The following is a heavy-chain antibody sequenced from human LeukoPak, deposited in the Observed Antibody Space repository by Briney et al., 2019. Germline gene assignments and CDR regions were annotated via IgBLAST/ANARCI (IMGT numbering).Heavy chain of an antibody. CDR2: IRPSGDNT. V-gene: IGHV3-23*01. D-gene: IGHD3-10*01. CDR1: GFTFSSYD. J-gene: IGHJ4*02. Sequence: GGSLRLSCAATGFTFSSYDMTWVRQAPGRGLEWVSSIRPSGDNTYYGDSVKGRFTISRDNAKNSLYLQMNSLRAEDTAVYYCAKTRWFGNYYFDYWGQGTLVTVSS. CDR3: AKTRWFGNYYFDY.